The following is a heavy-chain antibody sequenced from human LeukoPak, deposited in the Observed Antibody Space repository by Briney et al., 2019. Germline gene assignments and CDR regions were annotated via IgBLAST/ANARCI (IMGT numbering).Heavy chain of an antibody. V-gene: IGHV4-59*12. D-gene: IGHD3-9*01. CDR2: IYYSGST. J-gene: IGHJ4*02. Sequence: SETLSLTCTVSGGSISSYYWSWIRQPPGKGLEWIGYIYYSGSTNYNPSLKSRVTISVDTSKNQFSLKLSSVTAADTAVYYCARDSMGYYNNFDYWGQGTLVTVSS. CDR3: ARDSMGYYNNFDY. CDR1: GGSISSYY.